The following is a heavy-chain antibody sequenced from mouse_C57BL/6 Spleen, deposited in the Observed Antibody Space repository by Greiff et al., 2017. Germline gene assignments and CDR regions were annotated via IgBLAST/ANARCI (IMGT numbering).Heavy chain of an antibody. V-gene: IGHV5-16*01. CDR1: GFTFSDYY. CDR2: INYDGSST. D-gene: IGHD2-5*01. CDR3: ARVYYSKSYWYFDV. Sequence: EVKLMESEGGLVQPGSSMKLSCTASGFTFSDYYMAWVRQVPEKGLEWVANINYDGSSTYYLDSLKSRFIISRDNAKNILYLQMSSLKSEDTATYYCARVYYSKSYWYFDVWGTGTTVTVSS. J-gene: IGHJ1*03.